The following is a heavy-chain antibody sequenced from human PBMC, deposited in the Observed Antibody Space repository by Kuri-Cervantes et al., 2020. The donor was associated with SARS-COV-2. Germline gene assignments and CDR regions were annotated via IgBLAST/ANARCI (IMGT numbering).Heavy chain of an antibody. CDR3: ATGLLWFGEFHY. CDR1: GFTLSGYW. V-gene: IGHV3-74*01. CDR2: INSDGSST. Sequence: GGSLRLSCAASGFTLSGYWMHWVRQAPGKGLVWVSRINSDGSSTSYADSVKGRFTISRDNAKNTLYLQMNSLRAEDTAVYYCATGLLWFGEFHYWGQGTLVTVSS. J-gene: IGHJ4*02. D-gene: IGHD3-10*01.